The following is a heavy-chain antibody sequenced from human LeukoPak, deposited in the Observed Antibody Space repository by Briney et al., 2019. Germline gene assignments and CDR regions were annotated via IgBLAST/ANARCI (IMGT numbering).Heavy chain of an antibody. J-gene: IGHJ4*02. V-gene: IGHV3-30*02. CDR1: GCTFISYG. CDR3: AKDLSGGYHSYYFDF. CDR2: IRYDGSNK. Sequence: PGGSLTLSCAASGCTFISYGMHWVRQPPGKGREWVAFIRYDGSNKYYADSVQGRFTISRDNSKNTLYLQMTSLRAEDRAVYFCAKDLSGGYHSYYFDFWGEGTPVTVSS. D-gene: IGHD5-18*01.